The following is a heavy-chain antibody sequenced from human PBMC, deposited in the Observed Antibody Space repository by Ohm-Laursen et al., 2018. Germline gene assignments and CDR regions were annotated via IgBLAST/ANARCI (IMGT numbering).Heavy chain of an antibody. D-gene: IGHD5-24*01. CDR3: SSGRDGWKN. Sequence: SLRLSCTAPGFTFSSYAMIWVRQAPGKGLEWVSVIGSGGGDVHYADSVEGRFTISRDNSKNTLYLQMNSLRAEDTAVYYCSSGRDGWKNWGQGTLVTVSS. CDR2: IGSGGGDV. J-gene: IGHJ4*02. V-gene: IGHV3-23*01. CDR1: GFTFSSYA.